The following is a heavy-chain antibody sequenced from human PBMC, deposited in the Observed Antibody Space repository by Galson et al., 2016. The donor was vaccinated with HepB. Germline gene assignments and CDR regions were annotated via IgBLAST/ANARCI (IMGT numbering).Heavy chain of an antibody. CDR1: GFSFSNSG. CDR3: AKDLVSGSYSPYYFDY. CDR2: ITRSGDAT. V-gene: IGHV3-23*01. J-gene: IGHJ4*02. D-gene: IGHD1-26*01. Sequence: SLRLSCAASGFSFSNSGMSWVRQAPGRGLEWVSGITRSGDATHYADFVKGRFTISRDNSKTTLYLQMNSLRAEDTAVYYCAKDLVSGSYSPYYFDYWGQGTLVTVSS.